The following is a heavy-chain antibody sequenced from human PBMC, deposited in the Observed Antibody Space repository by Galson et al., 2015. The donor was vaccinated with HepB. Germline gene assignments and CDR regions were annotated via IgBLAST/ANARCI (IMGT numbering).Heavy chain of an antibody. Sequence: SLRLSCAASGFTFSSYAMSWVRQAPGKGLEWVSAISGSGGSTYYADSVKGRFTISRDNSKNTLYLQMNSLRAEDTAVYYCAKDDYGDYVIDPWGQGTLVTVSS. CDR3: AKDDYGDYVIDP. CDR2: ISGSGGST. CDR1: GFTFSSYA. D-gene: IGHD4-17*01. V-gene: IGHV3-23*01. J-gene: IGHJ5*02.